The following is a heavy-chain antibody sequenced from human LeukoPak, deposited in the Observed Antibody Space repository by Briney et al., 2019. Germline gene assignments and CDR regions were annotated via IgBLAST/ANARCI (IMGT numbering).Heavy chain of an antibody. CDR2: ISGSGGST. CDR3: AKDGTVEMSYYFDY. J-gene: IGHJ4*02. D-gene: IGHD1-26*01. V-gene: IGHV3-23*01. Sequence: GGSLRLSCAASGFTFSSYAMSWVRQAPGKGLEWVSAISGSGGSTYYADSVKGRFTISRDNSKNTLYLQMSSLRAEDTAVYYCAKDGTVEMSYYFDYWGQGTLVTVSS. CDR1: GFTFSSYA.